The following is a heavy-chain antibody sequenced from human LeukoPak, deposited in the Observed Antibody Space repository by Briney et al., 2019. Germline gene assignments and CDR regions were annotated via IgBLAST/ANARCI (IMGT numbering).Heavy chain of an antibody. D-gene: IGHD1-26*01. J-gene: IGHJ4*02. CDR1: GFTFSSYS. Sequence: GGSLRLSCAASGFTFSSYSMNWVRQAPGKGLEWVSSISSSSSYIYYADSVKGRFTISRDNAKNSAFLQMNSLRAEDTAVYYCARDPGRGFDYWGQGALVTVSS. CDR3: ARDPGRGFDY. V-gene: IGHV3-21*01. CDR2: ISSSSSYI.